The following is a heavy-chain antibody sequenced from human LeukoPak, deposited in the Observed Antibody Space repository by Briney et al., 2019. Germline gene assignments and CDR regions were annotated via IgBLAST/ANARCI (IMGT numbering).Heavy chain of an antibody. V-gene: IGHV3-23*01. CDR3: AKDGEYCSSASCYPDYFDY. D-gene: IGHD2-2*01. CDR1: GFTFSSYA. J-gene: IGHJ4*02. CDR2: ISVSGSST. Sequence: GGSLRLSCAASGFTFSSYAMNWVRQAPGKGLEWVSAISVSGSSTSYADSVKGRFTISRDNSKNTLYLQMNSLRAEDTALYYCAKDGEYCSSASCYPDYFDYWGQGTLVTVSS.